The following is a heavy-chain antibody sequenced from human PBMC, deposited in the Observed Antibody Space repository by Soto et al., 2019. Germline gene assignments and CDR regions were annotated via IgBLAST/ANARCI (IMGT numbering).Heavy chain of an antibody. Sequence: QVQLQQWGAGPLRPLETLSLTCGVSGGAFSGYYWAWIRQSPGKGLEWIGEINDRGSINHNPSLKSRVSISVDTSKNHVSLNLRSVTAADTAVYYCARESHDILTGPPWVWYFDLWGRGTLVTVSS. J-gene: IGHJ2*01. CDR2: INDRGSI. CDR1: GGAFSGYY. D-gene: IGHD3-9*01. V-gene: IGHV4-34*01. CDR3: ARESHDILTGPPWVWYFDL.